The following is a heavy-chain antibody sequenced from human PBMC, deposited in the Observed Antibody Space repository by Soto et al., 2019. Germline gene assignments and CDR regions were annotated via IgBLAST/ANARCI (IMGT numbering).Heavy chain of an antibody. D-gene: IGHD2-15*01. CDR2: IYYSGST. CDR1: GGSVSSGSYY. CDR3: ARFSVVVGGNYYYGMDV. J-gene: IGHJ6*02. Sequence: SETLSLTCTVSGGSVSSGSYYWSWIRQPPGKGLEWIGYIYYSGSTNYNPSLKSRVTISVDTSKNQFSLKLSSVTAADTAVYYCARFSVVVGGNYYYGMDVWGQGTTVTVSS. V-gene: IGHV4-61*01.